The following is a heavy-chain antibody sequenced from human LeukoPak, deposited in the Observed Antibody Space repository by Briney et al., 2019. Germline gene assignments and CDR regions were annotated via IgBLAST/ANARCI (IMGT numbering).Heavy chain of an antibody. CDR3: VRDADWSFDY. D-gene: IGHD3-9*01. V-gene: IGHV3-30*02. CDR2: IRNDGSDK. J-gene: IGHJ4*02. Sequence: GGSLRLSCITSGFNFRSHGMHWVRQAPGRGLEWVTFIRNDGSDKYYADSVKGRFTISRDDSKNMLYVQMYSLRVQDTALYYCVRDADWSFDYWGQGTLVTVSS. CDR1: GFNFRSHG.